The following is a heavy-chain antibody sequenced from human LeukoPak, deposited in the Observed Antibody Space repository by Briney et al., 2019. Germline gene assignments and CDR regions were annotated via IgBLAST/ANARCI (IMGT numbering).Heavy chain of an antibody. CDR2: LKSKTDGGTT. CDR3: TTYVGPS. J-gene: IGHJ5*02. Sequence: GGSLRLSCAASGFTVTNAWMSWVRQAPGKGLEWVGRLKSKTDGGTTDYSAPVKGRFTISRDDSENTLYMQMNSLKTEDTAMYYCTTYVGPSWGQGTLVTVSS. CDR1: GFTVTNAW. V-gene: IGHV3-15*01. D-gene: IGHD3-10*01.